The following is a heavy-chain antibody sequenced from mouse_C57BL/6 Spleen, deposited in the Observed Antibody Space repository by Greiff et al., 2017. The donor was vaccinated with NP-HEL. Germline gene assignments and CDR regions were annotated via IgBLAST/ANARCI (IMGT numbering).Heavy chain of an antibody. CDR2: IDPENGDT. J-gene: IGHJ2*01. CDR1: GFNIKDDY. Sequence: EVQLQQSGAELVRPGASVKLSCTASGFNIKDDYMHWVKQRPEQGLEWIGWIDPENGDTEYASKFQGKATITADTSSNTAYLQLSSLTSEDTAVYYCTTRTMITTGTRYFDYWGQGTTLTVSS. V-gene: IGHV14-4*01. CDR3: TTRTMITTGTRYFDY. D-gene: IGHD2-4*01.